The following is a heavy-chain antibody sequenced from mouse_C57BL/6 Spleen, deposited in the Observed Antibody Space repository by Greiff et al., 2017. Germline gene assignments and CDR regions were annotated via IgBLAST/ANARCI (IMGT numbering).Heavy chain of an antibody. J-gene: IGHJ2*01. CDR1: GYAFTNYL. V-gene: IGHV1-54*01. CDR3: ARADYYGTSLY. Sequence: QVQLKQSGAELVRPGTSVKVSCTASGYAFTNYLIEWVKQRPGQGLEWIGVINPGCGGTNYNEKFKGKATLTADKSSSTAYMQLSSLTSEDSAVYFCARADYYGTSLYWGQGTTLTVSS. D-gene: IGHD1-1*01. CDR2: INPGCGGT.